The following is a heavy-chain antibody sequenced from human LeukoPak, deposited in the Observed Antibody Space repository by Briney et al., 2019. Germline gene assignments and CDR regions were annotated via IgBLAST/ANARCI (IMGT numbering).Heavy chain of an antibody. CDR3: ARAPTFSGWFDY. CDR2: ISSSSSYI. Sequence: PGGSLRLSCAASGFTFSDYYMNWVRQAPGKGLEWVSSISSSSSYIYYADSVKGRFTISRDNAKNSLYLQMNSLRVEDTAVYYCARAPTFSGWFDYWGQGTLVTVSS. CDR1: GFTFSDYY. D-gene: IGHD6-19*01. J-gene: IGHJ4*02. V-gene: IGHV3-21*01.